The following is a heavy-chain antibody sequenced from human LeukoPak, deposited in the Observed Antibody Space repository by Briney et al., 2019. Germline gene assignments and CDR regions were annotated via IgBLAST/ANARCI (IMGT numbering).Heavy chain of an antibody. J-gene: IGHJ5*02. D-gene: IGHD6-13*01. CDR1: GFTVTSNY. Sequence: PGGSPRLSCAASGFTVTSNYMSCFRQAPGKGLEWVSVIYSGGRTYYADSVKGRFTISRDNSKNTLYLHMNSLRAEDTAVYYCAREAYSSSWYWFDLTGPGTLVTVSS. CDR3: AREAYSSSWYWFDL. V-gene: IGHV3-53*01. CDR2: IYSGGRT.